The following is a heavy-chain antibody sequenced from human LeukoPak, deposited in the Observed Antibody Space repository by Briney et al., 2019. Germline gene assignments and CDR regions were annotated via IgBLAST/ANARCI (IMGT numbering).Heavy chain of an antibody. CDR2: IYSGGGT. V-gene: IGHV3-53*05. J-gene: IGHJ2*01. Sequence: PGGSLRLSCAASDFTVSTDYMSWVRQAPGRGLEWVSVIYSGGGTYYADSVKGRFTISRDTSKNTLYLQMNSLRTDDTGVYYCGRDGASGRVKFDLWGRGTLVTVSS. CDR1: DFTVSTDY. D-gene: IGHD6-19*01. CDR3: GRDGASGRVKFDL.